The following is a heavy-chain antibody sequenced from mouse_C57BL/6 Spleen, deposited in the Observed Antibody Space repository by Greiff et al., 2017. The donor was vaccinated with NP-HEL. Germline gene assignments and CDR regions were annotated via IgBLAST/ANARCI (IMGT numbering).Heavy chain of an antibody. D-gene: IGHD2-3*01. Sequence: QVQLQQPGAELVKPGASVKLSCKASGYTFTSYWMHWVKQRPGRGLEWIGRIDPNSGGTKYTEKFKSKATLTVDKPSSTAYMQLSSLTSEDAAVYDCARVGDGYYFAWFAYWGQGTLVTVAA. CDR2: IDPNSGGT. V-gene: IGHV1-72*01. CDR1: GYTFTSYW. CDR3: ARVGDGYYFAWFAY. J-gene: IGHJ3*01.